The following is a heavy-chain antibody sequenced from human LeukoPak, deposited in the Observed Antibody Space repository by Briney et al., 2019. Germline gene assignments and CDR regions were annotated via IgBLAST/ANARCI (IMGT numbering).Heavy chain of an antibody. V-gene: IGHV3-74*01. J-gene: IGHJ4*02. D-gene: IGHD6-13*01. CDR2: INTDGSRT. Sequence: GGSLRLSCAASGFTFSSYWMHWVRQVPGKGLVWVSRINTDGSRTYHADSVKGRFTISRDNAKNSLYLQMNSLRAEDTAVYYCAEGIYSSSLDYWGQGTLVTVSS. CDR3: AEGIYSSSLDY. CDR1: GFTFSSYW.